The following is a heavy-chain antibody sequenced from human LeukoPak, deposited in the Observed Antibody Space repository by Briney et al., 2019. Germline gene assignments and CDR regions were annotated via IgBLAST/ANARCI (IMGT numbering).Heavy chain of an antibody. V-gene: IGHV1-18*01. D-gene: IGHD6-13*01. J-gene: IGHJ6*03. CDR3: ARVSSSSWYGPYYYYYYMDV. CDR1: GYTFTSYG. Sequence: GASVKVSCKASGYTFTSYGISWVRQAPGQGLEWMGWISAYNGNTNYAQKLQGRVTMTTDTSTSTAYMELRSLRSDDTAVYYCARVSSSSWYGPYYYYYYMDVWGKGTTVTVSS. CDR2: ISAYNGNT.